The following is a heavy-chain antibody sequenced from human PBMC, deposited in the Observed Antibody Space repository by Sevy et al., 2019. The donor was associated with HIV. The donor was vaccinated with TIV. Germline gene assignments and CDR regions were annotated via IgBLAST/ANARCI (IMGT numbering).Heavy chain of an antibody. Sequence: SETLSLTCTVSGGSISSSSYYWGWIRQPPGKELEWIGSIYYSGSTYYNPSLKSRVTISVDTSKNQFSLKLSSVTAADTAVYYCARQDYDFWSGYLWYFDLWGRGTLVTVSS. CDR2: IYYSGST. D-gene: IGHD3-3*01. J-gene: IGHJ2*01. V-gene: IGHV4-39*01. CDR3: ARQDYDFWSGYLWYFDL. CDR1: GGSISSSSYY.